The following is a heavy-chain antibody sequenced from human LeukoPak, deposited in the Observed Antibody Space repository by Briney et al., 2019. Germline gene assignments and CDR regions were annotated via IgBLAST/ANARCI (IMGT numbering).Heavy chain of an antibody. CDR2: INHSGST. J-gene: IGHJ4*02. D-gene: IGHD2-2*01. CDR3: ARGLPRSPLRTKPSNIPAARAHYFDY. Sequence: PSETLSLTCAVYGGSFSGYYWSWIRQPPGKGLEWIGEINHSGSTNYNPSLKSRVTISVDTSKNQFSLKLSSVTAADTAVYYCARGLPRSPLRTKPSNIPAARAHYFDYWGQGTLVTVSS. V-gene: IGHV4-34*01. CDR1: GGSFSGYY.